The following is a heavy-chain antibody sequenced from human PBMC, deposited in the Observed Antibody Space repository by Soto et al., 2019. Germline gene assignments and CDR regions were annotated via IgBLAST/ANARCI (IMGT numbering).Heavy chain of an antibody. CDR2: TYYRSKWYN. CDR1: GDNVSSNNAA. CDR3: ARELESWFAT. Sequence: PSQTLSLTCAISGDNVSSNNAAWNWIRQSPSRGLEWLGRTYYRSKWYNDHGISVKSRIIITPDTANNQVSLQLTSVTPEDTAVYYCARELESWFATWGQGTLVTVSS. V-gene: IGHV6-1*01. J-gene: IGHJ5*02. D-gene: IGHD3-3*02.